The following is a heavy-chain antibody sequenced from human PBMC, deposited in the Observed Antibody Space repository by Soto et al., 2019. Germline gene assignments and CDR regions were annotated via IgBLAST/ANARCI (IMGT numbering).Heavy chain of an antibody. CDR3: AKEQSILRYFDWPLDFDY. CDR2: ISYDGSNK. D-gene: IGHD3-9*01. Sequence: GGSLRLSCAASGFTFSSYGMHWVRQAPGKGLEWVAVISYDGSNKYYADSVKGRFTISRDNSKNTLYLQMNSLRAEDTAVYYCAKEQSILRYFDWPLDFDYWGQGTLVTVSS. J-gene: IGHJ4*02. V-gene: IGHV3-30*18. CDR1: GFTFSSYG.